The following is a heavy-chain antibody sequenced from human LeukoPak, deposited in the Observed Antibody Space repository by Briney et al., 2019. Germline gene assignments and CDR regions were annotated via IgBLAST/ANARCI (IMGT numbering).Heavy chain of an antibody. J-gene: IGHJ2*01. CDR2: INPSDSDT. V-gene: IGHV5-51*01. CDR3: ARLPNGGVWSFDV. Sequence: GESLKISCKGSGYSFTTYWIAWLRQMPGKGLECMGIINPSDSDTRYRPSLQGQVTISVDKSITTAYLQWNSLKASDTAIYYCARLPNGGVWSFDVWGRGTLVTVSS. D-gene: IGHD2-8*01. CDR1: GYSFTTYW.